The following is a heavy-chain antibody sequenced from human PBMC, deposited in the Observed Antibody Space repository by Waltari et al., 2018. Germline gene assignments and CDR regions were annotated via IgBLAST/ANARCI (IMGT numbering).Heavy chain of an antibody. V-gene: IGHV3-30*02. Sequence: QVQLVESGGGVVQPGGSLRLSCAASGFTFTNYGMHWVRQVPDKRLEWVASIRYYVRTTYYADSMKVPFTISRDNSKNTLYLQMNSLRAEHTAVDYCAKKGLGGTTPSYFDYWGQGTLVTVSS. CDR1: GFTFTNYG. D-gene: IGHD1-7*01. CDR3: AKKGLGGTTPSYFDY. J-gene: IGHJ4*02. CDR2: IRYYVRTT.